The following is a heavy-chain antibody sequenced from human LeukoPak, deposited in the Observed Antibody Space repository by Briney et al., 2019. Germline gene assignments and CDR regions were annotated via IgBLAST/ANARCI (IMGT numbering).Heavy chain of an antibody. J-gene: IGHJ3*01. CDR2: ISWNSGRI. Sequence: PGGSLRLSGAASGFTFDDYAMHWVRQVPGKGLEWVSGISWNSGRIDYADSVKGRFTISRDNAKNSLFLQMNSLRAEDTAFYYCAKDITPRIPAAFDLWGQGTMVTVSS. CDR3: AKDITPRIPAAFDL. D-gene: IGHD2-21*01. V-gene: IGHV3-9*01. CDR1: GFTFDDYA.